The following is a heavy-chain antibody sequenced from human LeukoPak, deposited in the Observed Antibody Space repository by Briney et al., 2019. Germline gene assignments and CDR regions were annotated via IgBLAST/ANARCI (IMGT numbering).Heavy chain of an antibody. Sequence: GGSLRLSCAVSGITFSSYWMHWVRQDPGRGLLWVSRINTQGTYTNYADSVKGRFTISRDNAKNTLYLQMSSLRADGTAVYYCVIDLGDYNDFWGQGTLVSVSS. CDR1: GITFSSYW. V-gene: IGHV3-74*01. J-gene: IGHJ4*02. CDR3: VIDLGDYNDF. CDR2: INTQGTYT. D-gene: IGHD2-15*01.